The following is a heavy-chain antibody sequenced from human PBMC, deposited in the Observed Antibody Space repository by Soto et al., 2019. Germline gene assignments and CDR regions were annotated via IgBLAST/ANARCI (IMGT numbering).Heavy chain of an antibody. V-gene: IGHV1-18*01. CDR2: ISAYNGNT. J-gene: IGHJ6*02. D-gene: IGHD4-4*01. Sequence: ASVKVSCKASGYTFTSYGISWVRQAPGQGLEWMGWISAYNGNTNYAQKLQGRVTMTTDTSTSTAYMELRSLRSDDTAVYYCARDFSNLGTDHYYYYYGMDVWGQGTTVTVSS. CDR3: ARDFSNLGTDHYYYYYGMDV. CDR1: GYTFTSYG.